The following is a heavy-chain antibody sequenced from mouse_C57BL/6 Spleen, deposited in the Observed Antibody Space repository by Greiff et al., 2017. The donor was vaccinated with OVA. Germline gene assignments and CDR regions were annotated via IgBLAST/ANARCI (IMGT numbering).Heavy chain of an antibody. V-gene: IGHV1-26*01. CDR1: GYTFTDYY. Sequence: VQLQQSGPELVKPGASVKISCKASGYTFTDYYMNWVKQTHGKSLEWLGDINPNNGGTSYNQKFKGKATLTVDKSSSTAYMELRSLTSEDSAVYYCARERGTTVVATWRYYAMDYWGQGTSVTVSS. D-gene: IGHD1-1*01. CDR3: ARERGTTVVATWRYYAMDY. CDR2: INPNNGGT. J-gene: IGHJ4*01.